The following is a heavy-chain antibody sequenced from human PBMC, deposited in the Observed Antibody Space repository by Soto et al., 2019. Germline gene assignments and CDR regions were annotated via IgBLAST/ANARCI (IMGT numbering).Heavy chain of an antibody. CDR1: GGTFSSYT. CDR2: IIPILGIA. D-gene: IGHD2-15*01. J-gene: IGHJ2*01. Sequence: QVQLVQSGAEVKKPGSSVKVSCKASGGTFSSYTISWVRQAPGQGLEWMGRIIPILGIANYAQKFQGRVTITADKSTSTAYMELSSLRSEDTAVYYCARDIERGGGYFDLWGRGTLVTVSS. CDR3: ARDIERGGGYFDL. V-gene: IGHV1-69*08.